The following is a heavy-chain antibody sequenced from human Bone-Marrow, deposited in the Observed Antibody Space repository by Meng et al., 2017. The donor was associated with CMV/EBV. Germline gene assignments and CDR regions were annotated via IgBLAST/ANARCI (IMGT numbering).Heavy chain of an antibody. Sequence: GESLKISCKGSGYSFTSYWIGWVRQMPGKGLEWMGIIYPSDSDTRYSPSFQGQVTISADKSISTAYLQWSSLKASDTAMYYCARSYDFWSGYYYWYFALWGRGNRV. V-gene: IGHV5-51*01. J-gene: IGHJ2*01. CDR2: IYPSDSDT. CDR1: GYSFTSYW. CDR3: ARSYDFWSGYYYWYFAL. D-gene: IGHD3-3*01.